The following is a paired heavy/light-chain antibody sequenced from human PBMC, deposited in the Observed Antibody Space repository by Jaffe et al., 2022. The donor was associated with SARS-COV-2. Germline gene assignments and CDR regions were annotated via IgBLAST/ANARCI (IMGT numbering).Heavy chain of an antibody. CDR3: ARHVKTTANHNYYGMDV. J-gene: IGHJ6*02. CDR1: GGSISSSSFY. V-gene: IGHV4-39*01. Sequence: QLQLQESGPGLVKPSETLSLTCTVFGGSISSSSFYWGWIRQPPGKGLEWIGNIYYSGATNYNPSLNSRGTISVDTSKNQFSLKLRSVTAADTAVYFCARHVKTTANHNYYGMDVWGQGTTVTVSS. CDR2: IYYSGAT.
Light chain of an antibody. CDR2: LGS. Sequence: DIVMTQSPLSLPVSPGEPASISCRSSQSLLNSNGYNYLDWYLQKPGRSPQVLIYLGSYAVSGVPDRFSGSGSGTDFTLKISRVEAEDVGVYYCMQALQTPYTFGQGTILEIK. CDR1: QSLLNSNGYNY. V-gene: IGKV2-28*01. CDR3: MQALQTPYT. J-gene: IGKJ2*01.